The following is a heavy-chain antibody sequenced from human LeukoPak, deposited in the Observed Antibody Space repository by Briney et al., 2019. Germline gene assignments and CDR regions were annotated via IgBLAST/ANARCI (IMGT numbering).Heavy chain of an antibody. CDR3: ARGPPRGKYYYMDV. Sequence: GGSLRLSCAASGFTFSSFDMHWVRHPTGQGLEGVSTIGTASDTYYPGSVEGRFTLSRDNAKNSLYLQMNSLTAGDTAVYYCARGPPRGKYYYMDVWGKGTTVTVSS. CDR2: IGTASDT. V-gene: IGHV3-13*01. D-gene: IGHD1-1*01. J-gene: IGHJ6*03. CDR1: GFTFSSFD.